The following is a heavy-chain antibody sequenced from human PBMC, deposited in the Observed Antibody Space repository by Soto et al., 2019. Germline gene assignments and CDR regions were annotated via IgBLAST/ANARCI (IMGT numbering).Heavy chain of an antibody. V-gene: IGHV4-39*01. CDR3: ASQQLVHYYYGMDV. CDR1: GGSISSSSYY. CDR2: IYFSGST. J-gene: IGHJ6*02. D-gene: IGHD6-13*01. Sequence: QLQLQESGPGLVKPSETLSLTCTVSGGSISSSSYYWGWIRQPPGKGLEWIASIYFSGSTYYNPSLKSRVTLSVDTSKSQFSRKLSSVTAADTAVYYCASQQLVHYYYGMDVWGQGTTVTVSS.